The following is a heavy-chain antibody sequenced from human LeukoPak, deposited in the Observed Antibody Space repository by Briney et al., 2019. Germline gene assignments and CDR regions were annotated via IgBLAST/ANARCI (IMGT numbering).Heavy chain of an antibody. Sequence: GGSLRLSCAASGFTFSSYGMHWVRQAPGKGLEWVAFIRYDGSNKYYADSVKGRFTISRDNSKNTLYLQMNSLRAEDTAVYYCAKAPASNYLEHYFDYWSQGTLVTVSS. CDR2: IRYDGSNK. V-gene: IGHV3-30*02. J-gene: IGHJ4*02. CDR1: GFTFSSYG. CDR3: AKAPASNYLEHYFDY. D-gene: IGHD4-11*01.